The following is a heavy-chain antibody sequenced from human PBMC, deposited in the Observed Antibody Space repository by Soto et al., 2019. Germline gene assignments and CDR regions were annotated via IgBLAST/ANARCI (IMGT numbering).Heavy chain of an antibody. D-gene: IGHD3-3*01. CDR2: INAGNGNT. V-gene: IGHV1-3*01. Sequence: GASVKVSCKASGYTFTSYAMHWVRQAPGQRLEWMGWINAGNGNTKYSQKFQGRVTITRDTSASTAYMELSSLRSEDTAVYYCARGKGFWSGYYPPDYYYYYMDVWGKGTTVTVSS. CDR1: GYTFTSYA. J-gene: IGHJ6*03. CDR3: ARGKGFWSGYYPPDYYYYYMDV.